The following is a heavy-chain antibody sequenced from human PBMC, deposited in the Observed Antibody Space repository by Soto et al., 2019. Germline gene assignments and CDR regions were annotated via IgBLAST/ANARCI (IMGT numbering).Heavy chain of an antibody. CDR2: ISAYNGNT. CDR3: ARWQQLGWFDP. J-gene: IGHJ5*02. Sequence: GGSVKVSCKASGYTFTSYGISWVRQAPGQGLERMGWISAYNGNTNYAQKLQGRVTMTTDTSTSTAYMELRSLRSDDTAVYYCARWQQLGWFDPWGQGTLVTVSS. CDR1: GYTFTSYG. V-gene: IGHV1-18*04. D-gene: IGHD6-13*01.